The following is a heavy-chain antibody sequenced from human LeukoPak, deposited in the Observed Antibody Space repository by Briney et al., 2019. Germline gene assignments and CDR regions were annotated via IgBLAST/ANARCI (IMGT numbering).Heavy chain of an antibody. J-gene: IGHJ4*02. D-gene: IGHD3-22*01. V-gene: IGHV3-23*01. CDR3: AKAPYYYDTSGYFFRNFDY. CDR1: GFTFYRYA. CDR2: ISGNGGSI. Sequence: GGSLRLSCAASGFTFYRYAMSWVRQAAGKGLEWVSSISGNGGSIYYADSVKGRFTISRDNSKNTVYLQMNSLRAADTSLYFCAKAPYYYDTSGYFFRNFDYWGQGTLVTVSS.